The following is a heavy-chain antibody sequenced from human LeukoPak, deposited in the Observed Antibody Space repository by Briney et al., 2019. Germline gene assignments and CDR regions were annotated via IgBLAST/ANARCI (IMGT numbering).Heavy chain of an antibody. V-gene: IGHV6-1*01. CDR1: GDSVSINSAA. D-gene: IGHD1-1*01. CDR2: TYYRSKWYT. Sequence: SQTLSLTFAISGDSVSINSAAWNWIRQSPSRGLEWLGRTYYRSKWYTYYAVSVKSRISINRDTSKNQISLQLNSVTPEDTAVYYCARSTGPIDCWGQGTLVTVSS. CDR3: ARSTGPIDC. J-gene: IGHJ4*02.